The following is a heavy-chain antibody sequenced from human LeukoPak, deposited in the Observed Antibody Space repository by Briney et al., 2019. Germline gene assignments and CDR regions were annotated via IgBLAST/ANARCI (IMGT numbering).Heavy chain of an antibody. D-gene: IGHD5-18*01. J-gene: IGHJ4*02. Sequence: SETLSLTCTVSGGSISSSSYYWGWIRQPPGKGLEWIGSIYYSGSTYYNPSFKSRVTISVDTSKNQFSLKLSSVTAADTAVYYCARLKRIQLWLGYWGQGTLVTVSS. CDR2: IYYSGST. CDR3: ARLKRIQLWLGY. CDR1: GGSISSSSYY. V-gene: IGHV4-39*01.